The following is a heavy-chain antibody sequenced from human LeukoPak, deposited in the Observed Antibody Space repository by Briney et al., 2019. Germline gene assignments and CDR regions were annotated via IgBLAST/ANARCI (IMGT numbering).Heavy chain of an antibody. J-gene: IGHJ4*02. CDR1: GGSISSYY. CDR3: ARHYSNYYDSSGYHDY. CDR2: IYYSGST. D-gene: IGHD3-22*01. Sequence: SETLSLTCTVSGGSISSYYWSWIRQPPGKGLEWIGYIYYSGSTNYNPSLKSRVTISVDTSKNQFSLKLSSVTAADTAVYYCARHYSNYYDSSGYHDYWGQGTLVTASS. V-gene: IGHV4-59*08.